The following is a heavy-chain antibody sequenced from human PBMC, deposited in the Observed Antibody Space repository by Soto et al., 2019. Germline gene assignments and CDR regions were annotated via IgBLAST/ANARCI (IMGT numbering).Heavy chain of an antibody. CDR1: GDSLSSGDYY. J-gene: IGHJ3*01. CDR2: ISYRGIT. CDR3: ARYHDVWSGHADAFDV. D-gene: IGHD3-3*01. Sequence: VQLQESGPGLVMPSQTLSLTCTVSGDSLSSGDYYWGWIRQHPGRGLEWIGYISYRGITYYNPSLQSRLTISLDTSEKPFSPEVNSVTAADTAIYYCARYHDVWSGHADAFDVWGQGAMGTVSS. V-gene: IGHV4-31*03.